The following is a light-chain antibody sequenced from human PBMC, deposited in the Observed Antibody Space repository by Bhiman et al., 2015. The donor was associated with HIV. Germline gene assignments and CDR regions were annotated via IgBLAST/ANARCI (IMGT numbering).Light chain of an antibody. CDR3: SSYSSSTTLWV. CDR2: DVS. J-gene: IGLJ1*01. CDR1: SSDVGGYTD. V-gene: IGLV2-14*03. Sequence: QSALTQPASVSGSPGQSITISCTGTSSDVGGYTDVSWYQRHPGKAPKLIIYDVSNRPSGISARFSGSKFGNTASLTISGLQAEDEADYYCSSYSSSTTLWVFGTGTTVTVL.